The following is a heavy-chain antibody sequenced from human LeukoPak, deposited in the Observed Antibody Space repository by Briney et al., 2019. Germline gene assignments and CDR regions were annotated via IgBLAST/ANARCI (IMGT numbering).Heavy chain of an antibody. CDR2: IYYSGST. CDR1: GGSISSYY. J-gene: IGHJ4*02. CDR3: ARTTYYYDSSGYFGVGLIWDY. V-gene: IGHV4-59*08. D-gene: IGHD3-22*01. Sequence: PSETQSLTCTVSGGSISSYYWSWIRQPPGKGLEWIGYIYYSGSTNYNPSLKSRVTISVDTSKNQFSLKLSSVTAADTAVYYCARTTYYYDSSGYFGVGLIWDYWGQGTLVTVSS.